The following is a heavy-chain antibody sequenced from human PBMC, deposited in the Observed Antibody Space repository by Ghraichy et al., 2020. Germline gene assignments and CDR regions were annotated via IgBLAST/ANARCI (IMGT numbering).Heavy chain of an antibody. CDR1: GGSISSGGYY. CDR3: ARVLYDSSGITFDY. D-gene: IGHD3-22*01. J-gene: IGHJ4*02. Sequence: SETLSLTCTVSGGSISSGGYYWSWIRQHPGKGLEWIGYIYYSGSTYYNPSLKSRVTISVDTSKNQFSLKLSSVTAADTAVYYCARVLYDSSGITFDYWGQGTLVTVSS. CDR2: IYYSGST. V-gene: IGHV4-31*03.